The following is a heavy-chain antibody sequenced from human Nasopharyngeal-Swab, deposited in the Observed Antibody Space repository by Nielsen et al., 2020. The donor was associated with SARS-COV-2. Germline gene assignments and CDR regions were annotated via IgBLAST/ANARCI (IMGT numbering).Heavy chain of an antibody. V-gene: IGHV3-30-3*01. CDR3: ARDSRRYCSSTSCYMGNWFDP. Sequence: WIRQPPGKGLEWVAVISYDGSNAYYADSVKGRFTISRDNSENTLYLQVNSLRTEDTAVYYCARDSRRYCSSTSCYMGNWFDPWGQGTLVTGSS. CDR2: ISYDGSNA. D-gene: IGHD2-2*02. J-gene: IGHJ5*02.